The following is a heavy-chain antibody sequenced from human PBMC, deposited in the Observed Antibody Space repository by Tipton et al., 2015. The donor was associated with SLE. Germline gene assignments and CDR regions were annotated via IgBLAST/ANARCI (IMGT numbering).Heavy chain of an antibody. J-gene: IGHJ2*01. CDR2: IHYSGST. CDR3: ARDVYCSGGSCFDWYFDL. D-gene: IGHD2-15*01. Sequence: GLVKPSETLSLTCTVSGGSISGYYWSWIRQPPGKGLEWIGYIHYSGSTNYNPSLKSRVTISVDTSNNQFSLKLSSVTAADTAVYFCARDVYCSGGSCFDWYFDLWGRGTLVTVSS. CDR1: GGSISGYY. V-gene: IGHV4-59*01.